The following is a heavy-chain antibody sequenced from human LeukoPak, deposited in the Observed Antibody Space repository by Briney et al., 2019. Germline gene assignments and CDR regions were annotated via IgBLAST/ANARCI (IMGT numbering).Heavy chain of an antibody. CDR2: IYYSGST. CDR1: GGSISSYY. D-gene: IGHD3-22*01. Sequence: PSVTLSLTCTVSGGSISSYYWSWIRQPPGKGLECIGYIYYSGSTNYNPSLKSRVTISVDTSKNQFSLKLSSVTAADTAVYYCARVGSYDSSGPLGDWFDPWGQGTLVTVSS. V-gene: IGHV4-59*01. CDR3: ARVGSYDSSGPLGDWFDP. J-gene: IGHJ5*02.